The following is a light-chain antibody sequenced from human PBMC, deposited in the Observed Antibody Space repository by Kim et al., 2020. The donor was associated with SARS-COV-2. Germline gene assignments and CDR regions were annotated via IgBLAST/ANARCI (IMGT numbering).Light chain of an antibody. CDR1: KLGDKY. CDR2: QDT. CDR3: QAWDSSTYV. V-gene: IGLV3-1*01. J-gene: IGLJ1*01. Sequence: SVSPGKTANITCSGDKLGDKYVCWYQQKPGQSPVLVIYQDTKRPSGIPERFSGSNSGNTATLTISGTQAMDEADYYCQAWDSSTYVFGTGTQVTVL.